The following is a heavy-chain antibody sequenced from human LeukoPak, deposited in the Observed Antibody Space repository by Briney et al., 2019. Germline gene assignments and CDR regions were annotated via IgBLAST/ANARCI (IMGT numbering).Heavy chain of an antibody. V-gene: IGHV1-2*06. CDR3: ARGYVEMATMGQGY. CDR2: INPNSGGT. J-gene: IGHJ4*02. CDR1: GYTFTGYY. Sequence: ASVKVSCKASGYTFTGYYMHWVRQAPGQGLEWMGRINPNSGGTNYPQKFQGRVTMTRDTSICTAYMELSRLRSDDTAVYYCARGYVEMATMGQGYWGQGTLVTVSS. D-gene: IGHD5-24*01.